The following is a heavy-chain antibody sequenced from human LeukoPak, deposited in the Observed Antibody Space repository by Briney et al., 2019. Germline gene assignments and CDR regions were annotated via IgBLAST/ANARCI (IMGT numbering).Heavy chain of an antibody. CDR3: ARDGSNPYFDY. Sequence: GGSLRLSCAASGFSFTSYWMSWVRQAPGQGLEWVANINRDGSEKYYVDSVKGRFTISRDNGKNSLYLQMNSLRAEDTAVYFCARDGSNPYFDYWGQGSLVTVSS. CDR1: GFSFTSYW. D-gene: IGHD6-13*01. J-gene: IGHJ4*02. V-gene: IGHV3-7*01. CDR2: INRDGSEK.